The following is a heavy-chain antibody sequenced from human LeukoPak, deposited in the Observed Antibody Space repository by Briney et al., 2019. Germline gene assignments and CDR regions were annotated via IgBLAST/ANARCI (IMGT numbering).Heavy chain of an antibody. CDR2: IYTSGTI. J-gene: IGHJ5*02. CDR3: ARDSGTTGEVKFDP. V-gene: IGHV4-4*07. Sequence: PSQTLSLTCTVSGGSISSYYWSWIRQPAGTALEWIGRIYTSGTITYNPSLKSRVTMSVDTSKNQFSLKLSSVTAADTAVYYCARDSGTTGEVKFDPWGQGTLVTVSS. CDR1: GGSISSYY. D-gene: IGHD3-10*01.